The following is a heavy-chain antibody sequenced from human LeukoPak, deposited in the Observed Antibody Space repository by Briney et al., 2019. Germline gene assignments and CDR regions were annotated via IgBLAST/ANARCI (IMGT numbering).Heavy chain of an antibody. Sequence: ASVKVSCKASGGTFSSYAISWVRQAPGQGLEWVGWISAYNGDTRYAQHLQGRVTLTTDTSTGTAYMELRSLTPDDTALYYCARDTALIITPGGPDYWGRGTLITVSS. D-gene: IGHD2-8*02. CDR3: ARDTALIITPGGPDY. CDR1: GGTFSSYA. CDR2: ISAYNGDT. J-gene: IGHJ4*02. V-gene: IGHV1-18*01.